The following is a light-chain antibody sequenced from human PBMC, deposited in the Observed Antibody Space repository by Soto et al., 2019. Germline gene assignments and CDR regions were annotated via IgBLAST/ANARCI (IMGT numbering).Light chain of an antibody. V-gene: IGKV3-20*01. CDR1: QSVRSSY. CDR2: GAS. CDR3: QQFGTSSLVT. Sequence: EIVLTQSPGTLSLSPGERATLSCRASQSVRSSYLAWYQQKPGQAPRLLIYGASIRATGIPDRFSGSGSGTDFILTISRVEPEDFAVYYCQQFGTSSLVTFGPGTKVDIK. J-gene: IGKJ3*01.